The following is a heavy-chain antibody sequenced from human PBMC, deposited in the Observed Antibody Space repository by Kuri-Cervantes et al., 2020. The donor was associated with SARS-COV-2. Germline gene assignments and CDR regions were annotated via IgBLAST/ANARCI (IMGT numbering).Heavy chain of an antibody. Sequence: GESLKISCAASGFTFSSYSMNWVRQAPGKGLEWVSYIRSSSSTIYYADSVKGRFTISRDNAKNSLYLQMNSLRDEDTAVYYCARAISSWFDYWGQGTLVTVSS. CDR1: GFTFSSYS. V-gene: IGHV3-48*02. D-gene: IGHD6-13*01. CDR3: ARAISSWFDY. CDR2: IRSSSSTI. J-gene: IGHJ4*02.